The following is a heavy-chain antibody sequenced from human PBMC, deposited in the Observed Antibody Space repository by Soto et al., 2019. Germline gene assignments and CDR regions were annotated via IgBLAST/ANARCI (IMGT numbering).Heavy chain of an antibody. CDR1: GFTFSNAW. CDR3: TTGQVAGTRDY. V-gene: IGHV3-15*01. Sequence: GGSLRLSCGASGFTFSNAWISWVRQPPGKGLEWVGRIKSKTDGGTTDYVAPVKGRFIISRDDSKNMVYLQMNSLKTEDTAMYYCTTGQVAGTRDYWGQGTLVTVSS. J-gene: IGHJ4*02. CDR2: IKSKTDGGTT. D-gene: IGHD6-19*01.